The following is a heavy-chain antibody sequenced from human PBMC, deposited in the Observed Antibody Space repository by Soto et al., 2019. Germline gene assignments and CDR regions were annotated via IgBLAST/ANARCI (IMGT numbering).Heavy chain of an antibody. CDR2: IYYSGST. CDR1: GGSISSSSYY. V-gene: IGHV4-39*01. Sequence: PSETLSLTCTVSGGSISSSSYYWGWIRQPPGKGLEWIGSIYYSGSTYYNPSLKSRVTISVDTSKNQFSLKLSSVTAADTAVYYCARGGNWFDPWGQGTLVTVSS. CDR3: ARGGNWFDP. J-gene: IGHJ5*02.